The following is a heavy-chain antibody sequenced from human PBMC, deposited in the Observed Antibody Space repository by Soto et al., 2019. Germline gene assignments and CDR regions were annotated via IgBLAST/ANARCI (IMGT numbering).Heavy chain of an antibody. Sequence: GGSLRLSCAASGFTFSNYWMHWVRQGPGKGLVWVARVNSDESITSYADSVKGRFTISRDNAKNTLHLQMSSLRFEDTALYYCVCFECGRTAVVTAMEANGYWGQGTLVTVSS. D-gene: IGHD2-21*02. V-gene: IGHV3-74*01. J-gene: IGHJ4*02. CDR1: GFTFSNYW. CDR3: VCFECGRTAVVTAMEANGY. CDR2: VNSDESIT.